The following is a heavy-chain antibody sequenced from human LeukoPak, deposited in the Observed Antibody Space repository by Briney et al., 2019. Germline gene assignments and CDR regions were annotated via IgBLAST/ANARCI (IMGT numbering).Heavy chain of an antibody. J-gene: IGHJ4*02. CDR3: ARRTYNSTDDY. CDR2: INPSGGST. CDR1: GYTFTSYY. Sequence: ASVKVSCKVSGYTFTSYYIHWVRQAPGQGLEWMGIINPSGGSTNYAQKFQGRVTMSRDTSTSTVYMELSSLRSEDTAVYYCARRTYNSTDDYWGQGTLVTVSS. D-gene: IGHD2/OR15-2a*01. V-gene: IGHV1-46*01.